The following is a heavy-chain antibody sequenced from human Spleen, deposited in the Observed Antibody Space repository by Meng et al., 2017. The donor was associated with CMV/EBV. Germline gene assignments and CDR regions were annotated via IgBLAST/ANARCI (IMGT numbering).Heavy chain of an antibody. Sequence: SIGGGRACWAWNHRQPGEWLAYIGTVDNTGSTYYFPSFESRVTISIDTSSNQFSLKLNSVTAAEKDGYYCARHVGGDSYGKGFDYWGQGTLVTVSS. V-gene: IGHV4-39*01. J-gene: IGHJ4*02. CDR2: VDNTGST. CDR1: SIGGGRAC. CDR3: ARHVGGDSYGKGFDY. D-gene: IGHD5-18*01.